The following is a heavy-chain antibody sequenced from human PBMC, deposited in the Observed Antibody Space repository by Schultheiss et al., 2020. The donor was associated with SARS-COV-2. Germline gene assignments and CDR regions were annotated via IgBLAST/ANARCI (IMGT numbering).Heavy chain of an antibody. CDR1: GGSISSGGYY. Sequence: SETLSLTCTVSGGSISSGGYYWSWIRQHPGKGLEWIGYIYYSGSTYYNPSLKSRVTISVDTSKNQFSLKLSSVTAADTAVYYCAREQLVDYWYYYYMDVWGKGTTVTVSS. CDR2: IYYSGST. V-gene: IGHV4-31*03. D-gene: IGHD6-6*01. J-gene: IGHJ6*03. CDR3: AREQLVDYWYYYYMDV.